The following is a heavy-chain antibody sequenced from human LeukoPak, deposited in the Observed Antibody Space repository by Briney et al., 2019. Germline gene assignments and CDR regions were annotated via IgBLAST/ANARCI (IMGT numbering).Heavy chain of an antibody. D-gene: IGHD6-13*01. CDR3: ARQGAAGKYYYYYMDV. Sequence: GESLKISCKGSGYSFTNYWIGWVRQTPGKGLEWMGIIYPDDSNTIYGPSFQGQVTISADKSINTAYLEWSSLKASDTAIYYCARQGAAGKYYYYYMDVWGKGTTVTVSS. V-gene: IGHV5-51*01. J-gene: IGHJ6*03. CDR1: GYSFTNYW. CDR2: IYPDDSNT.